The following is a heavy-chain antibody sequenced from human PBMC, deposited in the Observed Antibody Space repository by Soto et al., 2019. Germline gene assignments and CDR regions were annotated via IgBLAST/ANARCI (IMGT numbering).Heavy chain of an antibody. J-gene: IGHJ6*02. V-gene: IGHV4-31*03. CDR1: GGSISSGGYY. CDR3: ARDRRHILYGMDV. Sequence: QVQLQESGPGLVKPSQTLSLTCTVSGGSISSGGYYWSWIRQHPGKGLEWIGYIYYSGSTYYNPSLKSRVTISADTSKNQFSLKLRSVTAADTAVYYCARDRRHILYGMDVWGQGTTVTVSS. CDR2: IYYSGST.